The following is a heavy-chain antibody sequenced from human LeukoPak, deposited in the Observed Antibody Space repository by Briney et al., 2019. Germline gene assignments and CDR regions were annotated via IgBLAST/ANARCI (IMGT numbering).Heavy chain of an antibody. D-gene: IGHD5-24*01. CDR1: GGSFSGYY. Sequence: SETLSLTCAVYGGSFSGYYWSWIRQSPGKGLEWIGEINHSGSTNYNPSLKSRVTISVDTSKNQFSLKLSSVTAADTAVYYCARGSTFRTIHAFDIWGQGTMVTVSS. J-gene: IGHJ3*02. V-gene: IGHV4-34*01. CDR2: INHSGST. CDR3: ARGSTFRTIHAFDI.